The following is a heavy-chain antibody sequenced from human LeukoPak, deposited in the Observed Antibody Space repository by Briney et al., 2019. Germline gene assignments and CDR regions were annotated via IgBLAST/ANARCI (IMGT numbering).Heavy chain of an antibody. CDR2: ISSSGSTI. CDR1: GFTFSDYY. D-gene: IGHD3-9*01. CDR3: AREGFGADWLLTYYYYYYMDV. V-gene: IGHV3-11*04. J-gene: IGHJ6*03. Sequence: PGGSLRLFCAASGFTFSDYYMSWIRQAPGRGLEGVSYISSSGSTIYYADSVKGRFTISRDNAKNSLYLQMNSLRAEDTAVYYCAREGFGADWLLTYYYYYYMDVWGKGTTVTVSS.